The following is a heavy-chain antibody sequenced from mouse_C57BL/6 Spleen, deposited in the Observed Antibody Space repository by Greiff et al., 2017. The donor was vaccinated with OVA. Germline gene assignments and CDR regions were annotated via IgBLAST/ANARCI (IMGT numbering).Heavy chain of an antibody. V-gene: IGHV14-1*01. CDR2: IDPEDGDT. CDR3: SMVTTRVAY. D-gene: IGHD2-2*01. J-gene: IGHJ3*01. Sequence: DVQLQESGAELVRPGASVKLSCTASGFNIKDYYMHWVKQRPEQGLEWIGRIDPEDGDTEYAPKFQGKATMTADTSSNTAYLQLSSLTSEDTAVYYCSMVTTRVAYWGQGTLVTVSA. CDR1: GFNIKDYY.